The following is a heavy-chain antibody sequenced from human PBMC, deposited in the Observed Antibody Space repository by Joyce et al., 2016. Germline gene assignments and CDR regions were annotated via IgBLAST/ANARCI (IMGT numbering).Heavy chain of an antibody. CDR2: ISGYNGYI. Sequence: QVQLVQSGAEVKKPGASVKVSCKASGYSFSDYGISWVRQAPGQGLDWMGWISGYNGYINYAQKFQGSVTMTTDTSTSTAYMELRSLRSDDTAVYYCARDSSGYYRFFDLWGRGTLVTVSS. D-gene: IGHD3-22*01. V-gene: IGHV1-18*01. CDR3: ARDSSGYYRFFDL. CDR1: GYSFSDYG. J-gene: IGHJ2*01.